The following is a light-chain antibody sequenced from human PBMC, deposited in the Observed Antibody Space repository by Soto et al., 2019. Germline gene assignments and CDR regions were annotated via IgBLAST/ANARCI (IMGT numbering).Light chain of an antibody. CDR3: QSYDSTLSGLYV. V-gene: IGLV1-40*01. CDR2: GNN. Sequence: QSVLTQPPSMSGAPGQRVTISCTGTSANIGAGYDVHWYQQLPGMAPKLLIYGNNKRPSGVPDRFSGSKSGTSASLAITGLQAEDEADYYCQSYDSTLSGLYVPGTGTKVTVL. CDR1: SANIGAGYD. J-gene: IGLJ1*01.